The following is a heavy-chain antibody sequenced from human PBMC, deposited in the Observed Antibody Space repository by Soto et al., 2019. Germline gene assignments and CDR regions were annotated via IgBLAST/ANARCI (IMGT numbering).Heavy chain of an antibody. CDR1: GGSMSEYF. Sequence: PSETLSLTCSVSGGSMSEYFWSLIRQSPGKGLEWIGYIYYLGSTDYNPSLKSRVTISVDTSKRQFSLRLTSVTAADTAVYYCARDGYDGSGSPYPAYWGPGTKVTVSS. D-gene: IGHD3-10*01. V-gene: IGHV4-59*01. CDR2: IYYLGST. CDR3: ARDGYDGSGSPYPAY. J-gene: IGHJ4*02.